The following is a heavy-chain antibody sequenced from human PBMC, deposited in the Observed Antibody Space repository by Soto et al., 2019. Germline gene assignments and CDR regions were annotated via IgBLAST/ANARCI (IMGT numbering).Heavy chain of an antibody. CDR1: GGSISSSSYY. V-gene: IGHV4-39*01. CDR2: IYYSGST. J-gene: IGHJ4*02. CDR3: ARLAPGSVDY. Sequence: QLQLQESGPGLVKPSETLSLTCTVSGGSISSSSYYWGWIRQPPGKGLEWIGSIYYSGSTYYNPSLKSRVSISVDTSKNQFSLKLSSVTAADTAVYYCARLAPGSVDYWGQGTLVTVSS. D-gene: IGHD6-25*01.